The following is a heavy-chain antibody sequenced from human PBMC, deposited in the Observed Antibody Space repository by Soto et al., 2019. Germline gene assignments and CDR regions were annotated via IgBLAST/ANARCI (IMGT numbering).Heavy chain of an antibody. V-gene: IGHV1-24*01. CDR2: FDPEEGEI. D-gene: IGHD3-16*01. Sequence: ASVKVSCKVAEHSLTDLSMHWVRQGPGRGLEWLGGFDPEEGEIIYAQNFQGRIRLTEDTSTDTAFMELNSLKSEDTAIYYCATTRTTYVYDFDSWGQGTLVTVSS. CDR3: ATTRTTYVYDFDS. CDR1: EHSLTDLS. J-gene: IGHJ4*02.